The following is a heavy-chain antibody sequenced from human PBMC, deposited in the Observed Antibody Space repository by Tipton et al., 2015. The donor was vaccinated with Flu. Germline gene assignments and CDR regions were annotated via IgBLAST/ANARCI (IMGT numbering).Heavy chain of an antibody. D-gene: IGHD2-8*02. J-gene: IGHJ4*02. CDR1: GSSVSSDNYY. CDR3: ARRGTGGRSYDF. CDR2: IYYSGST. Sequence: TLSLTCNVSGSSVSSDNYYWNWIRQPPGMALEWIGCIYYSGSTNYNPSLKSRVTISLDTSKNQFSLKLSSVTAADTALYYCARRGTGGRSYDFWGQGTLVTVSS. V-gene: IGHV4-61*01.